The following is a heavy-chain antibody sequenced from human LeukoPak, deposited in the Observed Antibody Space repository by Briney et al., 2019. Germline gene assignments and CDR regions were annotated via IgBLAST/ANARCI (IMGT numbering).Heavy chain of an antibody. J-gene: IGHJ6*02. CDR3: ARDGVPGGRDV. CDR1: GFAFSSHW. V-gene: IGHV3-7*01. D-gene: IGHD3-16*01. Sequence: GESLRLSCAASGFAFSSHWMNWVRQAPGKGLEWVTNINREGSVKNYVDSVKGRFTISRDNAKNSLYLQVNSLRVEDTAVYYCARDGVPGGRDVWGQGTTVTVS. CDR2: INREGSVK.